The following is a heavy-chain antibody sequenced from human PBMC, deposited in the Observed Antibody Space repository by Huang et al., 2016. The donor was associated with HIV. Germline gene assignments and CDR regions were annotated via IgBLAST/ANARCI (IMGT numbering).Heavy chain of an antibody. D-gene: IGHD6-13*01. J-gene: IGHJ4*02. Sequence: EVQLLESGGGLVQPGGSLRLSCAASGCTFSSYAMSWVRQAPGKGLEWFSSITGRGSSPYYADSVKGRFTISRDNSKNTLYLQMNSLRAEDTAIYYCAKADSGAAAGSLVDYWGQGTLVTVSS. CDR1: GCTFSSYA. V-gene: IGHV3-23*01. CDR3: AKADSGAAAGSLVDY. CDR2: ITGRGSSP.